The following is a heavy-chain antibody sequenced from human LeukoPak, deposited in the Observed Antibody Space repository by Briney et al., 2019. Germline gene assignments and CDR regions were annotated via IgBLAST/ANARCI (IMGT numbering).Heavy chain of an antibody. CDR2: INHSGST. J-gene: IGHJ5*02. Sequence: SETLSLTCAVYGGSFSGYYWSWIRQPPGKGLEWIGEINHSGSTNYNPSLRSRVTISVDSSKNQFSLMLSSVTAADTAVYYCARDLLIGGDPWGQGTLVTVSS. V-gene: IGHV4-34*01. D-gene: IGHD2-15*01. CDR1: GGSFSGYY. CDR3: ARDLLIGGDP.